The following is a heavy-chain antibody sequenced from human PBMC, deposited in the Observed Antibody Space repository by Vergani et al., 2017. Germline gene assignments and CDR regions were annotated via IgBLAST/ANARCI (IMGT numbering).Heavy chain of an antibody. CDR2: ISGYDGKT. CDR1: GYSFNSYG. V-gene: IGHV1-18*01. D-gene: IGHD6-6*01. CDR3: ARGGSIAAPSYLYYLYMDV. J-gene: IGHJ6*03. Sequence: QVQLVQSGAEMKKPGASVNVSCKTSGYSFNSYGINWVRQAPGQGLEWLGWISGYDGKTKYVEKLQGRITVTIDTSTNSAYMELRGLRSDDTAVYYCARGGSIAAPSYLYYLYMDVWGKGTSVTVSS.